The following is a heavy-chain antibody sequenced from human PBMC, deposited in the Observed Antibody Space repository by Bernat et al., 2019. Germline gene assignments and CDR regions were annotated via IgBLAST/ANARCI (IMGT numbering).Heavy chain of an antibody. V-gene: IGHV3-33*01. CDR1: GFTFSSYG. Sequence: QVQLVESGGGVVQPGRSLRLSCAASGFTFSSYGMHWVRQAPGKGLEWVAHIWYDGSNKYYADSVKGRFTISRDNSKNTLYLQMNSLRAEDTAVYYCAREVSSGWNFDYWGQGTLVTVSS. J-gene: IGHJ4*02. CDR3: AREVSSGWNFDY. CDR2: IWYDGSNK. D-gene: IGHD6-19*01.